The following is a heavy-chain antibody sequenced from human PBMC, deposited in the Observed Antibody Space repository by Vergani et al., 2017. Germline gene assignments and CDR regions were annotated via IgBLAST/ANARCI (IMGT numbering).Heavy chain of an antibody. CDR2: LSTTGGA. J-gene: IGHJ5*02. V-gene: IGHV4-59*02. D-gene: IGHD6-13*01. CDR1: GVSVTDYN. Sequence: QAQLQESGPGLVKPSETLSLTCHVFGVSVTDYNCNWIRQAPGKGLEWIGSLSTTGGATHASHNHSLKSGVSISVDTSKSQFSLRLTSVTAADSAIYYCAGDTHSWQRADRWGQGLLVSVSS. CDR3: AGDTHSWQRADR.